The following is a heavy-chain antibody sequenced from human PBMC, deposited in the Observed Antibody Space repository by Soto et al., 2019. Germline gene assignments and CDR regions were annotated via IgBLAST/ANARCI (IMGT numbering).Heavy chain of an antibody. J-gene: IGHJ6*02. CDR2: ISSNGGST. D-gene: IGHD6-19*01. CDR1: GFTFSSDA. CDR3: VKDGSSGRPYYYGLDV. V-gene: IGHV3-64D*06. Sequence: GGSLRLSCSASGFTFSSDAMHWVRQAPGKGLEYVSAISSNGGSTYYAHSVKGRSTISRHNSKNTLYLQMSSLRPADTAVSYCVKDGSSGRPYYYGLDVWGQGT.